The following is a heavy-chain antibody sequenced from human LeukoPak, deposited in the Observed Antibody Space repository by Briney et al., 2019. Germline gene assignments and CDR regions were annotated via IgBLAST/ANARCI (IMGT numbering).Heavy chain of an antibody. Sequence: EGSLRLSCAASGFTFSTYAMTWVRQAPGEGLEWVSAISPRGDKTYYADSVKGRFTISRDNSKNTLYLQMNSLRAEDTAIYYCAKERSAGWPFDYWGQGTLVTVSS. D-gene: IGHD6-19*01. CDR2: ISPRGDKT. CDR1: GFTFSTYA. V-gene: IGHV3-23*01. J-gene: IGHJ4*02. CDR3: AKERSAGWPFDY.